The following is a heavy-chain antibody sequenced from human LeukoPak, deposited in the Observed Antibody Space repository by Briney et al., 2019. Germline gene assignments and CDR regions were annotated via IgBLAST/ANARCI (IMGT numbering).Heavy chain of an antibody. CDR3: AREDFYYGMDV. CDR1: GFTFSSYA. V-gene: IGHV3-30-3*01. J-gene: IGHJ6*02. Sequence: GRSLRLSCAASGFTFSSYAMHWVRQAPGKGLEWVAVISYDGSNKYYADSVKGRFTISRDNSKNTLYLQMNSLRAEDTAVYYCAREDFYYGMDVWGQGTTVTVSS. CDR2: ISYDGSNK.